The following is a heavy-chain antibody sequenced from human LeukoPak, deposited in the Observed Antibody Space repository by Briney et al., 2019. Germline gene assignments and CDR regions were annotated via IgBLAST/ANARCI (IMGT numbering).Heavy chain of an antibody. D-gene: IGHD5-12*01. V-gene: IGHV1-69*04. Sequence: SVKVSCKTSGGTFNNYAISWVRQAPGQGLEWMGRVVPMFGIRNYPQTFRGRVNITADKATNTVYMELRSLRAEDAAIYYCATEPSRSYSFDHLDFWGLGTPVTVSS. J-gene: IGHJ4*02. CDR1: GGTFNNYA. CDR3: ATEPSRSYSFDHLDF. CDR2: VVPMFGIR.